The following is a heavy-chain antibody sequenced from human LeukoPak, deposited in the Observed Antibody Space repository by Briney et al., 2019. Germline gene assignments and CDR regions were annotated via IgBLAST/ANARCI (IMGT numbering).Heavy chain of an antibody. J-gene: IGHJ4*02. Sequence: ASVKVSCKASGYTFTGYYMHWVRQAPGQGLEWMGWINPNSGGTNYAQKFQGRVTKTRDTSISTAYMELSRLRSDDTAVYYCARAPFYYDSSGYFVYWGQGTLVTVSS. V-gene: IGHV1-2*02. D-gene: IGHD3-22*01. CDR3: ARAPFYYDSSGYFVY. CDR2: INPNSGGT. CDR1: GYTFTGYY.